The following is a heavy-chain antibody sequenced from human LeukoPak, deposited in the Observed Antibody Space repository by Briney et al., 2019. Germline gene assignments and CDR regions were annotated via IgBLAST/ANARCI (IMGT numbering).Heavy chain of an antibody. J-gene: IGHJ4*02. Sequence: SQTLSLTCAISGDSVPSNSAAWNWIRQSPSRGLEWLGRTYFRPKWSNDYAVCVESRITINADTSKNQFSLQLNSVTPEDTAVYYCTRAGYSSTWYVGLFDYWGQGTLVTVSS. D-gene: IGHD6-13*01. CDR2: TYFRPKWSN. V-gene: IGHV6-1*01. CDR3: TRAGYSSTWYVGLFDY. CDR1: GDSVPSNSAA.